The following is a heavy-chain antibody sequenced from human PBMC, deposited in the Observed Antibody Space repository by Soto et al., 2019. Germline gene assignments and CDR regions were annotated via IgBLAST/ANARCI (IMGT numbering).Heavy chain of an antibody. CDR2: IIPIFGTA. V-gene: IGHV1-69*13. CDR3: ASAPLRFLEWLPPRHYYYGMAV. D-gene: IGHD3-3*01. J-gene: IGHJ6*02. CDR1: GGTFSSYG. Sequence: ASVKVSCKASGGTFSSYGISWVRQAAGQGVEWMGGIIPIFGTANYAQKFQGRVTITADESTSTAYMELSSLRSEDTAVYYCASAPLRFLEWLPPRHYYYGMAVWGQGTTVTVSS.